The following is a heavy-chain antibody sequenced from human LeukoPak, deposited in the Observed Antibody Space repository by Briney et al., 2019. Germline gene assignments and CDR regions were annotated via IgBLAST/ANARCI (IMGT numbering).Heavy chain of an antibody. Sequence: PSETLSLTCAVYGGSFSGYYWSWIRQPPGKGLEWIGEINHSGSTSYNPSLKSRVTISVDTSKNQFSLKLSSVTAADTAVYYCARGGLIYYFDYWGQGTLVTVSS. V-gene: IGHV4-34*01. CDR3: ARGGLIYYFDY. CDR1: GGSFSGYY. CDR2: INHSGST. J-gene: IGHJ4*02. D-gene: IGHD2-15*01.